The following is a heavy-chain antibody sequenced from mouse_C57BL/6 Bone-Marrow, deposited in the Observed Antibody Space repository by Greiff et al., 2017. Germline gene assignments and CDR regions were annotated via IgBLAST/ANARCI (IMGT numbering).Heavy chain of an antibody. CDR3: ASLLEEFAY. CDR1: GYTFTSYW. J-gene: IGHJ3*01. CDR2: IDPSDSYT. V-gene: IGHV1-50*01. Sequence: QVQLQQPGAELVKPGASVKLSCKASGYTFTSYWMQWVKQRPGQGLEWIGEIDPSDSYTNYNQKFKGKATLTVDTSSSTAYMQLSSLTSEDSAVYYCASLLEEFAYWGQGTLVTVSA.